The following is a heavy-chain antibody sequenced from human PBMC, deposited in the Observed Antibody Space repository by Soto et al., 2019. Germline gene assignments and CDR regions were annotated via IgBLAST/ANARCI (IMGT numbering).Heavy chain of an antibody. Sequence: GGSLRLSCAASGFTFSSYAMSWVRQAPGKGLEWVSAISGSGGSTYYADSVKGRFTISRDNSKNTLYLQMNSLRAEDTAVYYCAKGTHCSSTSCYYPYYFDYWGQGTLVTVSS. CDR1: GFTFSSYA. D-gene: IGHD2-2*01. CDR2: ISGSGGST. V-gene: IGHV3-23*01. J-gene: IGHJ4*02. CDR3: AKGTHCSSTSCYYPYYFDY.